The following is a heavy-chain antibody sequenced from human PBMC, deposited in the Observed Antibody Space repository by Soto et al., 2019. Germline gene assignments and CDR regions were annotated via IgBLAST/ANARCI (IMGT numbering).Heavy chain of an antibody. D-gene: IGHD1-1*01. Sequence: QVQLQESGPGLMKPSQTLSLTGSVSAGCISSPGYYWSWIRQHPGKGLEGLGYIFHTGSTDYNPSLKSRLTMSVDTSKNQFSLKLTSVTAADTALYYCARGATATTARGAFDIWGQGTMVTVSS. CDR2: IFHTGST. CDR1: AGCISSPGYY. V-gene: IGHV4-31*03. J-gene: IGHJ3*02. CDR3: ARGATATTARGAFDI.